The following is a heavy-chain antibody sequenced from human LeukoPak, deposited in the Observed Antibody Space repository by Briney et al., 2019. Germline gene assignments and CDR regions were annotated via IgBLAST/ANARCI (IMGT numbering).Heavy chain of an antibody. Sequence: GGSLRLSCAASGFPFSSYAMHWVRQAPGKGLEYVSAISSNGGSTSYANSVKGRFAISRDNSKNTLYLQMGSLRAEDMAVYYCARSSIVVVSILDYWGQGTLVTVSP. D-gene: IGHD2-2*01. J-gene: IGHJ4*02. V-gene: IGHV3-64*01. CDR3: ARSSIVVVSILDY. CDR2: ISSNGGST. CDR1: GFPFSSYA.